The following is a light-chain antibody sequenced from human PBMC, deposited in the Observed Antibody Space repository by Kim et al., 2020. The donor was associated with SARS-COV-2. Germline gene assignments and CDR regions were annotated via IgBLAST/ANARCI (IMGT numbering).Light chain of an antibody. J-gene: IGKJ3*01. CDR1: QTVRSTY. V-gene: IGKV3-20*01. Sequence: EIVLTQSPGTLSLSPGERATLSCRASQTVRSTYLAWYQQKPGQAHRLLIYGASSRATGIPDRFSGGGSGTDFTLTISRLEPEDFAVYYCHQYGGSFIFGPGTKVDIK. CDR3: HQYGGSFI. CDR2: GAS.